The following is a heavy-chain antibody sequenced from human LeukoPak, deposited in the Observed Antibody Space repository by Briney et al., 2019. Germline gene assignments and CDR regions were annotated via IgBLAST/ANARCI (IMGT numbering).Heavy chain of an antibody. J-gene: IGHJ4*02. CDR3: AKGRYSSGWYGDY. Sequence: AGGSLRLSCAASGFTFSSYWMHWVRQAPGKGLVWVSRINSDGSSTSYADSVKGRLTISRDNAKNTLYLQMNSLRAEDMALYYCAKGRYSSGWYGDYWGQGTLVTVSS. D-gene: IGHD6-19*01. V-gene: IGHV3-74*01. CDR2: INSDGSST. CDR1: GFTFSSYW.